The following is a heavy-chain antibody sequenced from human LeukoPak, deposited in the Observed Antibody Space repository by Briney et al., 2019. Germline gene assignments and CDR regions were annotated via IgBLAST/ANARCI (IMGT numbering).Heavy chain of an antibody. Sequence: GASVKVSCKASGYTLSNYGISWVRQAPGQGLEWMGWISAYNDNTNYAQSLQDRVTMTTDTSTNTAYMELRSLRSDDTAVYYCARYSGIILVRGVRCGKNDHYDMYVWGKGTTVTVSS. CDR2: ISAYNDNT. CDR1: GYTLSNYG. CDR3: ARYSGIILVRGVRCGKNDHYDMYV. D-gene: IGHD3-10*01. J-gene: IGHJ6*04. V-gene: IGHV1-18*04.